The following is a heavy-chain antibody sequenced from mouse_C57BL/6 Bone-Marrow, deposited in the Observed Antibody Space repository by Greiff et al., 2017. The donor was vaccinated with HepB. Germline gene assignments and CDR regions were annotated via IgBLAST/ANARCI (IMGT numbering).Heavy chain of an antibody. D-gene: IGHD1-1*01. CDR1: GYTFTDYE. V-gene: IGHV1-15*01. CDR3: TRASPLLLRSYAMDY. Sequence: QVQLQQSGAELVRPGASVTLSCKASGYTFTDYEMHWVKQTPVHGLEWIGAIDPETGGTAYNQKFKGKAILTAYKASSTAYMELRILTSEDSAVYYCTRASPLLLRSYAMDYWGQGTSVTVSS. J-gene: IGHJ4*01. CDR2: IDPETGGT.